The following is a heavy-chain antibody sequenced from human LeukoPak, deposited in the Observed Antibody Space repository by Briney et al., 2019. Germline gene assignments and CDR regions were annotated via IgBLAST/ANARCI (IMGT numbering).Heavy chain of an antibody. CDR2: INPNSGDT. CDR1: GYTFSDYY. V-gene: IGHV1-2*02. CDR3: ARGTLSPYYYDSSSYYYYMDV. D-gene: IGHD3-22*01. J-gene: IGHJ6*03. Sequence: ASVNVSCKASGYTFSDYYLHWVRQAPGQGLEWMGWINPNSGDTNYAQKFQGRVTMTRDTSISTAYMELSRLRSDDTAVYYCARGTLSPYYYDSSSYYYYMDVWGKGTTVTVSS.